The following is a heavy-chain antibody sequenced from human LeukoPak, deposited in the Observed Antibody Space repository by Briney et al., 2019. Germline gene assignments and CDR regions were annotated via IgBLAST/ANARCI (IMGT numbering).Heavy chain of an antibody. J-gene: IGHJ4*02. CDR1: GFTFDDYA. CDR3: AKDRGYFDWLLPDY. V-gene: IGHV3-43*02. D-gene: IGHD3-9*01. CDR2: ISGDGGST. Sequence: SGGSLRLSCAASGFTFDDYAMHWVRHAPGKGLKWVSVISGDGGSTYYADSVEGRFTISRDNSKNSLYLQMNSLRTEDTAFYYRAKDRGYFDWLLPDYWGQGTLVTVSS.